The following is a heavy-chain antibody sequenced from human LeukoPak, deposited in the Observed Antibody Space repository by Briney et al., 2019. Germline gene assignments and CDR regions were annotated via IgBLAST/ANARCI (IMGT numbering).Heavy chain of an antibody. D-gene: IGHD3-22*01. Sequence: GASVKVSCKASGYTFTGYYMHWVRQAPGQGLEWMGWINPNSGGTNYAQKFQGRVTMTRDTPISTAYMELSRLRSDDTAVYYCARARRLYYYDSSGYYTSFDYWGQGTLVTVSS. CDR1: GYTFTGYY. CDR3: ARARRLYYYDSSGYYTSFDY. CDR2: INPNSGGT. J-gene: IGHJ4*02. V-gene: IGHV1-2*02.